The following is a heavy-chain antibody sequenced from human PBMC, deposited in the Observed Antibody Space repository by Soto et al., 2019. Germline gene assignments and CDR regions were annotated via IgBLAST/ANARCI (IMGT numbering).Heavy chain of an antibody. Sequence: QVQLVESGGGVVQPGRSLRLSCAASGFTFSSYAMHWVRQAPGKGLEWVAVISYDGSNKYYADSVKGRFTISRDNSKNTLYLQMNSLRSEDTAVYYCARGIQGELCLLGYWGQGTLVTVSS. CDR1: GFTFSSYA. CDR3: ARGIQGELCLLGY. V-gene: IGHV3-30-3*01. D-gene: IGHD3-16*01. CDR2: ISYDGSNK. J-gene: IGHJ4*02.